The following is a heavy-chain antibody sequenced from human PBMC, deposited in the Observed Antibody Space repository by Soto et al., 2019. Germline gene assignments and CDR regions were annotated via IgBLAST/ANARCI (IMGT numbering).Heavy chain of an antibody. D-gene: IGHD4-17*01. J-gene: IGHJ4*02. CDR3: AKDIRMTTVTTVVY. CDR2: ISWNSGSI. V-gene: IGHV3-9*01. CDR1: GFTFDDYA. Sequence: EVQLVESGGGLVQPGRSLRLSCAASGFTFDDYAMHWVRQAPGKGLEWVSGISWNSGSIGYADSVKGRFTISRDNAKNSLYLQMNSLRAEDTALYYCAKDIRMTTVTTVVYWGQRTLVTVSS.